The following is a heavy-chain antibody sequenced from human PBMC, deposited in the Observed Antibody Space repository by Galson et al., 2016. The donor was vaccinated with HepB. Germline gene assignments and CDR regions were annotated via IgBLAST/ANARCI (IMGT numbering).Heavy chain of an antibody. Sequence: ETLSXTCTVSXXSIXXXYXXXTRXXPGKGLEWIGYINHSGSTKYNPSLKSRVTISVDTAQNQLSLTLTSVTAADTAVYYCARDSRYSSSMLFDPWGQGTLVTVSP. J-gene: IGHJ5*02. D-gene: IGHD6-13*01. CDR2: INHSGST. V-gene: IGHV4-59*01. CDR1: XXSIXXXY. CDR3: ARDSRYSSSMLFDP.